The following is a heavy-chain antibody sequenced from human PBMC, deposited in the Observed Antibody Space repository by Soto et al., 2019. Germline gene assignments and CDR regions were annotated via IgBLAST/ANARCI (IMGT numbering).Heavy chain of an antibody. D-gene: IGHD6-19*01. Sequence: QLQLQESGPGLVKPSETLSLTCTVSGGSISSSSYYWGWIRQPPGKGLEWIGSIYYSGSTYYNPSLKSRVTISVDTSKNQFSLKLSSVTAADTAVYYCARANSSGWYFYYYGMDVWGQGTTVTVSS. V-gene: IGHV4-39*01. J-gene: IGHJ6*02. CDR2: IYYSGST. CDR1: GGSISSSSYY. CDR3: ARANSSGWYFYYYGMDV.